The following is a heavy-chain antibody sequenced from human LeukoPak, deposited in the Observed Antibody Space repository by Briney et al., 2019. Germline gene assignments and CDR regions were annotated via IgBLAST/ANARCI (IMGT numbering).Heavy chain of an antibody. J-gene: IGHJ4*02. D-gene: IGHD6-13*01. V-gene: IGHV3-23*01. CDR2: ISGSGGST. CDR1: GFTFSSYA. CDR3: AKARLGYSSSWIPDY. Sequence: GGSLRLSCAASGFTFSSYAMSWVRQAPGKGLEWVSAISGSGGSTYYADSVKGRFTISRDNSKNTLYQQMNSLRAEDTAVYYCAKARLGYSSSWIPDYWGQGTLATVSS.